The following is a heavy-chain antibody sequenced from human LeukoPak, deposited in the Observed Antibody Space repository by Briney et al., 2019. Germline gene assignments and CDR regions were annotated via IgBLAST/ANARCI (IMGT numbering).Heavy chain of an antibody. V-gene: IGHV3-23*01. CDR3: AKDRMITFGGVIVS. D-gene: IGHD3-16*02. CDR2: ISGSGGST. Sequence: GGSLRLSCAASGFTFSSYAMSWVRQAPGKGLEWVSAISGSGGSTYYADSVKGPFTISRDNSKNTLYLQMNSLRAEDTAVYYCAKDRMITFGGVIVSWGQGTLVTVSS. J-gene: IGHJ4*02. CDR1: GFTFSSYA.